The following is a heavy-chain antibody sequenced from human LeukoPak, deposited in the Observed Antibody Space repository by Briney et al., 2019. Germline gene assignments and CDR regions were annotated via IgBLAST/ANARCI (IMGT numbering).Heavy chain of an antibody. V-gene: IGHV1-69*05. J-gene: IGHJ6*03. Sequence: SVKVSCKASRGTFSSYAISWVRQAPGQGLEWMGGIIPIFGTANYAQKFQGRVTITTDESTSTAYMELSSLRSEDTAVYYCARALNGYCSSTSCYDFYYYYMDVWGKGTTVTVSS. CDR3: ARALNGYCSSTSCYDFYYYYMDV. CDR1: RGTFSSYA. D-gene: IGHD2-2*03. CDR2: IIPIFGTA.